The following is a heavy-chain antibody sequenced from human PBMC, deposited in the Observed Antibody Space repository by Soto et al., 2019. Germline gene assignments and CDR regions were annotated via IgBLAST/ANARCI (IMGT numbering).Heavy chain of an antibody. CDR1: GYTFTSYD. V-gene: IGHV1-8*01. J-gene: IGHJ4*02. Sequence: GASVKVSCKASGYTFTSYDINWVRQATGQGLEWMGWMNPNSGNTGYAQKFQGRVTMTRNTSISTAYMELSSLRSEDTAAYYCARGSGIAAPLAYWGQGTLVTVSS. CDR2: MNPNSGNT. D-gene: IGHD6-13*01. CDR3: ARGSGIAAPLAY.